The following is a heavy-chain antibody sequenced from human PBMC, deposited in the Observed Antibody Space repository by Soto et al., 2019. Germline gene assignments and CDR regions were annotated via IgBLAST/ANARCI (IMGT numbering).Heavy chain of an antibody. J-gene: IGHJ4*02. V-gene: IGHV1-18*01. CDR2: ISAYNGNT. D-gene: IGHD3-9*01. CDR1: GYTFTSSG. Sequence: ASVKIDCKASGYTFTSSGIRWVRQAPGQGLEWMGWISAYNGNTNYAQKLQGRVTMTTDTSTSTAYMELRSLRSDDTAVYYCARDYDILTGSDYWGQGTLVTVSS. CDR3: ARDYDILTGSDY.